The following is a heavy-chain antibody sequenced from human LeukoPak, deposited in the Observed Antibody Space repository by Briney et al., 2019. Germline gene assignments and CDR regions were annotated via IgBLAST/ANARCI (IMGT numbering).Heavy chain of an antibody. CDR1: GFTFSSYG. D-gene: IGHD6-13*01. J-gene: IGHJ4*02. Sequence: GGSLRLSCAASGFTFSSYGMHWVRQAPGKGLEWVAVISKDGSDKYYPGSVRGRFTISRDNSKSTIYLQMDSLRAEDTAVYYCARSIAAAGDFDYWGQGTLVTVSS. CDR2: ISKDGSDK. CDR3: ARSIAAAGDFDY. V-gene: IGHV3-30*12.